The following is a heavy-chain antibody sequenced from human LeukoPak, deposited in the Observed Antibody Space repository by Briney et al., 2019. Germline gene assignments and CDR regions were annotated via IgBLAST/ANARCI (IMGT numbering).Heavy chain of an antibody. CDR1: GYTFTSYA. V-gene: IGHV1-3*01. D-gene: IGHD3-10*01. J-gene: IGHJ4*02. CDR2: INAGNGNT. CDR3: ARQGAYYGSGSYGRYFDY. Sequence: ASVKVSCRASGYTFTSYAMHWVRQAPGQRLEWMGWINAGNGNTKYSQKFQGRVTITRDTSASTAYMELNSLRSEDTAVYYCARQGAYYGSGSYGRYFDYWGQGTLVTVSS.